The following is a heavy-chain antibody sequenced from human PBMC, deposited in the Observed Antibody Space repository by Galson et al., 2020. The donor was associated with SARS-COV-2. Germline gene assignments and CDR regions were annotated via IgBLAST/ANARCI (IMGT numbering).Heavy chain of an antibody. CDR3: ARASGGSGWYH. CDR2: ISYDGSNK. V-gene: IGHV3-30-3*01. Sequence: GESLKISCAASGFTFSSYAMHWVRQAPGKGLEWVAVISYDGSNKYYADSVKGRFTISRDNSKNTLYLQMNSLRAEDTAVYYCARASGGSGWYHWGQGTLVTVSS. D-gene: IGHD6-19*01. J-gene: IGHJ5*02. CDR1: GFTFSSYA.